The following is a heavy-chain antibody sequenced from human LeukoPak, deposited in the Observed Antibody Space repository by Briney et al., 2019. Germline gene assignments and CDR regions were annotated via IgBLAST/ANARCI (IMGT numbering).Heavy chain of an antibody. V-gene: IGHV1-18*04. Sequence: ASVTVSCKASGYTFTNYYMHWVRQAPGQGLEWMGWISAYNGNTNYAQKLQGRVTMTTDTSTSTAYMELRSLRSDDTAVYYCARDPEYYYDSSGPGGEFDYWGQGTLVTVSS. CDR2: ISAYNGNT. CDR3: ARDPEYYYDSSGPGGEFDY. CDR1: GYTFTNYY. D-gene: IGHD3-22*01. J-gene: IGHJ4*02.